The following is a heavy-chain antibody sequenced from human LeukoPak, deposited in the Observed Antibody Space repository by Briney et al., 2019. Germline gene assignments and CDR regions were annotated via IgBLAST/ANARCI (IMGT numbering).Heavy chain of an antibody. Sequence: GGSLRLSCAASGFTFGDYYMSWIRQAPGKGLEWVSYISSSGSTIYYADSVKGRFTISRDNAKNSLYLQMNSLRAEDTAVYYCLVDTAMVTGNWFDPWGQGTLVTVSS. CDR3: LVDTAMVTGNWFDP. V-gene: IGHV3-11*01. CDR2: ISSSGSTI. J-gene: IGHJ5*02. D-gene: IGHD5-18*01. CDR1: GFTFGDYY.